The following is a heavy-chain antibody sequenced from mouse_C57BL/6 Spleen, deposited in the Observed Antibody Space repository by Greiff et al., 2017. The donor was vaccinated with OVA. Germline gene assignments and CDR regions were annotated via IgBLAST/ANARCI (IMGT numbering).Heavy chain of an antibody. CDR1: GFTFSSYA. CDR3: AREDDGYFRYFDV. D-gene: IGHD2-3*01. CDR2: ISDGGSYT. V-gene: IGHV5-4*01. Sequence: EVKLVESGGGLVKPGGSLKLSCAASGFTFSSYAMSWVRQTPEKRLEWVATISDGGSYTYHPDNVKGRFTISRDNAKNNLYLQMSHLKSEDTAMYYCAREDDGYFRYFDVWGTGTTVTVSS. J-gene: IGHJ1*03.